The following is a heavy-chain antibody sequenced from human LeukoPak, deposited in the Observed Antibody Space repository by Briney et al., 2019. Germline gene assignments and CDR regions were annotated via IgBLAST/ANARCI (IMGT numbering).Heavy chain of an antibody. J-gene: IGHJ4*02. D-gene: IGHD4-17*01. CDR2: FNPEDGET. CDR3: ATDGAGDYLNH. V-gene: IGHV1-24*01. Sequence: ASVKVSCKASGYAFISYYMHWVRQAPGQGLEWMGGFNPEDGETFYAQKFQGRVNMTEDTSTDTAYMELSSLSYDDTAVYYCATDGAGDYLNHWGQGTLVTVSS. CDR1: GYAFISYY.